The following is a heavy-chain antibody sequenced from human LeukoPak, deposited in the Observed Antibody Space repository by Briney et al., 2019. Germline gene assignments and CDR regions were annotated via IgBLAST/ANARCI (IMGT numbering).Heavy chain of an antibody. J-gene: IGHJ6*02. Sequence: GGSLRLSCAASGFTFSSYSMNWVRQAPGKGLVWVSRISSDGTYTTYADPVKGRFSISRDNAKNTLYLQMNSLRAEDTAVYYCASSSTSYYYGMDVWGQGTTVTVSS. V-gene: IGHV3-74*01. CDR3: ASSSTSYYYGMDV. CDR1: GFTFSSYS. CDR2: ISSDGTYT. D-gene: IGHD2-2*01.